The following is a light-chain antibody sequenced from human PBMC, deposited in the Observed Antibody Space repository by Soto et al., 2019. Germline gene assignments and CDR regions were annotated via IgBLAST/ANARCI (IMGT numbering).Light chain of an antibody. CDR2: DNN. V-gene: IGLV1-51*01. J-gene: IGLJ2*01. CDR3: GTWDSSLSAVV. CDR1: SSNIGNNY. Sequence: QSVLTQPPSVSAAPGQKVTISCSGSSSNIGNNYVYWYQQLPGTAPKLLIYDNNKRPSGIPDRFSGSKSGTSATLGITGLQTGDEADYYCGTWDSSLSAVVFGGGIKVTVL.